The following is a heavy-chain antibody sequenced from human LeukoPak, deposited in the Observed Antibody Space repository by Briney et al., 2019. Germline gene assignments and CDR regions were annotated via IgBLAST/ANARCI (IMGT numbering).Heavy chain of an antibody. CDR3: AKANYDFWSGYLNWFDP. Sequence: GGSLRLSCAASGFTFSSYAMSWVRQAPGKGLEWVSAISGSGGSTYYADSVKGRSTISGDNSKNTLYLQMNSLRAEDTAVYYCAKANYDFWSGYLNWFDPWGQGTLVTVSS. CDR1: GFTFSSYA. V-gene: IGHV3-23*01. D-gene: IGHD3-3*01. CDR2: ISGSGGST. J-gene: IGHJ5*02.